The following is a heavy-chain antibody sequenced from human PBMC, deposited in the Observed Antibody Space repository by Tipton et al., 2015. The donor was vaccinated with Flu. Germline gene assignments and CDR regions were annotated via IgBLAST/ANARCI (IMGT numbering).Heavy chain of an antibody. CDR3: ARLPYCSSTSCYYFDY. CDR2: IYYSGST. J-gene: IGHJ4*02. Sequence: TLSLTCTVSGGSISSSSYYWGWIRQPPGKGLEWIGSIYYSGSTYYNPSLKSRVTISVDTSKNQFSLKLSSVTAADTAVYYCARLPYCSSTSCYYFDYWGQGTLVTVSS. CDR1: GGSISSSSYY. V-gene: IGHV4-39*01. D-gene: IGHD2-2*01.